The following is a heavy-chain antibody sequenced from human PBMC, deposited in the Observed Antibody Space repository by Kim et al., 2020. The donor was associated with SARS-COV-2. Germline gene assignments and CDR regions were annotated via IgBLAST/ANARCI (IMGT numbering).Heavy chain of an antibody. Sequence: GGSLRLSCAASGFTFSSYSMNWVRQAPGKGLEWVSSISSSSSYIYYADSVKGRFTISRDNAKNSLYLQMNSLRAEDTAVYYCARDGSRNLFEGYYYGMDVWGQGTTVTVSS. CDR1: GFTFSSYS. J-gene: IGHJ6*02. D-gene: IGHD3-3*01. CDR3: ARDGSRNLFEGYYYGMDV. CDR2: ISSSSSYI. V-gene: IGHV3-21*01.